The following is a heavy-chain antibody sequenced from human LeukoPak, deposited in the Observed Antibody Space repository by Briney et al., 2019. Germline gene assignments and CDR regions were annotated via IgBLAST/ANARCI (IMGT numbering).Heavy chain of an antibody. CDR3: AKDIQLST. CDR2: ISSSGNNA. CDR1: GFNFRDAA. Sequence: PGGSLRLSCAVSGFNFRDAAMTWVRQAPGKGLEWVSLISSSGNNAYYADSVKGRFTISRDNSNSTLSLQMNSLRVEDTAIYYCAKDIQLSTWRLGTMVTVSS. D-gene: IGHD5-24*01. J-gene: IGHJ3*01. V-gene: IGHV3-23*01.